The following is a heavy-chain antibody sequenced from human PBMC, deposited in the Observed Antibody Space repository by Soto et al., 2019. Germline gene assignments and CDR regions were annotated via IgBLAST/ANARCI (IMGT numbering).Heavy chain of an antibody. CDR3: AGCAGVLVPAAMAFVP. J-gene: IGHJ5*02. Sequence: QVQLQQWGAGLLKPSETLSLTCAVYGGSFSGYYWSWIRQPPGKGLEWIGEINHSGSTNYNPSLKRRVTISVDPSKNQFSLKLSSVTAAGTAVYYCAGCAGVLVPAAMAFVPWGQGTLFTVSS. D-gene: IGHD2-2*01. CDR1: GGSFSGYY. V-gene: IGHV4-34*01. CDR2: INHSGST.